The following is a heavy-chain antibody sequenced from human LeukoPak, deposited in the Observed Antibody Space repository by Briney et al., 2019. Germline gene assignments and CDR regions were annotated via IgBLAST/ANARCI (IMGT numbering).Heavy chain of an antibody. D-gene: IGHD3-22*01. V-gene: IGHV3-30*03. CDR1: GFTFSSYG. Sequence: PGRSLRLSCAASGFTFSSYGMHWVRQAPGRGLEWVAVISYDGSNKYYADPVKGRFTISRDNSKNTLYLQMNSLRAEDTAVYYCARDYYDSSGALADAFDIWGQGTMVTVSS. J-gene: IGHJ3*02. CDR3: ARDYYDSSGALADAFDI. CDR2: ISYDGSNK.